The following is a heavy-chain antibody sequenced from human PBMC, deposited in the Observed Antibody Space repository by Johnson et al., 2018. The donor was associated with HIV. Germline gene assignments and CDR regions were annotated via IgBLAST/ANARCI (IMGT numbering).Heavy chain of an antibody. J-gene: IGHJ3*02. CDR1: GFTFSSYG. CDR3: AKSYYEEERPMGVDAFDI. D-gene: IGHD1-26*01. V-gene: IGHV3-NL1*01. Sequence: QVQLVESGGGVVQPGRSLRLSCAASGFTFSSYGMHWVRQAPGKGLEWVSAISGNGGNTYYADSVKGRFTISRDNSKNTLYLQMNSLRAEDTAVYYCAKSYYEEERPMGVDAFDIWGQGTMVTVSS. CDR2: ISGNGGNT.